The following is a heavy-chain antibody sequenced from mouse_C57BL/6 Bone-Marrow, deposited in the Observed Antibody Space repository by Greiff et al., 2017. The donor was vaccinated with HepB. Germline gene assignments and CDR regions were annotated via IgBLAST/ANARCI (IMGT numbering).Heavy chain of an antibody. CDR2: ISNGGGST. CDR1: GFTFSDYY. D-gene: IGHD1-1*01. J-gene: IGHJ4*01. Sequence: EVKLVESGGGLVQPGGSLKLSCAASGFTFSDYYMYWVRQTPEKRLEWVAYISNGGGSTYYPDTVKGRFTISRDNAKNTLYLQMSRLKSEDTAMYYCARQGYYGSRNARDYWGQGTSVTVSS. V-gene: IGHV5-12*01. CDR3: ARQGYYGSRNARDY.